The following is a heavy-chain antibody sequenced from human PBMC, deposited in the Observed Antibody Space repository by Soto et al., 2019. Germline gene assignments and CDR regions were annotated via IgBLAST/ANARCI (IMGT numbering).Heavy chain of an antibody. V-gene: IGHV3-33*01. J-gene: IGHJ3*02. CDR3: ARDKQSSLTVIDAFDI. D-gene: IGHD4-17*01. CDR1: GFIFNNYG. CDR2: IWFDGSNR. Sequence: QVQLVESGGGVVQPGRSLRLSCEASGFIFNNYGMNWVRQAPGKGPEWVALIWFDGSNRYYADSVKGRFTISRDNFMNTLYLQMISLRVEDTAMYYCARDKQSSLTVIDAFDIWGQGTMVTVSS.